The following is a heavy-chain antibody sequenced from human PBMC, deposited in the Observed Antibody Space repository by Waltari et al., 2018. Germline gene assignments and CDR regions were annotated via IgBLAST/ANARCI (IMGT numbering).Heavy chain of an antibody. V-gene: IGHV3-23*01. CDR3: ATLLYDSSGYY. D-gene: IGHD3-22*01. CDR1: GFTFSSYA. Sequence: EVQLLESGGGLVQPGGSLRLSCAASGFTFSSYAMSWVRQAPGKGLEWVSAVSGSGGSTYYADSVKGRFTISRDNSKNTLYLQMNSLRAEDTAVYYCATLLYDSSGYYWGQGTLVTVSS. J-gene: IGHJ4*02. CDR2: VSGSGGST.